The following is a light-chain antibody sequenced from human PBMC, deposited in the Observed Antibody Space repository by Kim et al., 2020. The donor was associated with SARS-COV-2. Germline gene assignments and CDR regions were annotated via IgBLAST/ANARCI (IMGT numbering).Light chain of an antibody. Sequence: ASVGGRVTITCRASQGISSYLAWYQQKPGKAPNLLIYAASTLQSGVPSRFSGSGSGTDFTLTISSLQPEDFATYYCQQLNSYPITFGQGTRLEIK. V-gene: IGKV1-9*01. CDR1: QGISSY. CDR2: AAS. J-gene: IGKJ5*01. CDR3: QQLNSYPIT.